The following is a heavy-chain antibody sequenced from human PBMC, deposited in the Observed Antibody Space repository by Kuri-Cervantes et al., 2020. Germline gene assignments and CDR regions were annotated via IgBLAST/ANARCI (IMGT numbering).Heavy chain of an antibody. J-gene: IGHJ4*02. CDR3: ATPTGVFGNFDWLSFDY. CDR2: IIPIFGTA. V-gene: IGHV1-69*13. Sequence: SVKVSCKASGGTFSSYAISWVRQAPGQGLEWKGGIIPIFGTANYAQKFQGRVTITADESTSTAYMELSSLRSEDTAVYYCATPTGVFGNFDWLSFDYWGQGTLVTVSS. D-gene: IGHD3-9*01. CDR1: GGTFSSYA.